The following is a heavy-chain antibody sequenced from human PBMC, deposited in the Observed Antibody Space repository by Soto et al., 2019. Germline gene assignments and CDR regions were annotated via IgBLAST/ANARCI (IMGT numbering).Heavy chain of an antibody. V-gene: IGHV1-46*02. CDR2: INLRGGTT. J-gene: IGHJ4*02. CDR1: GYNFNHYY. D-gene: IGHD4-17*01. Sequence: QVQLMQSGAEVRKPGASVILSCETSGYNFNHYYIHWVRQAPGQGLEWMGIINLRGGTTEYAHKFRGRVTVTGDTSTSTAYRELRSLRSEDKAIYFCARGPDDSDVPRWDYWGQGTLVTVSS. CDR3: ARGPDDSDVPRWDY.